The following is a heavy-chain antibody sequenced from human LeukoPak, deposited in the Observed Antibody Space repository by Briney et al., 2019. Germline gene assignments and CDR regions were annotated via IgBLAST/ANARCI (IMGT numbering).Heavy chain of an antibody. J-gene: IGHJ4*02. Sequence: PGGSLRLSCAASRFTLSTYWMSWVRQAPGKGLEWVAVIWYDGSNKYYADSVKGRFTISRDNSKNTLYLQMNSLRAEDTAVYYCARLIVGATTSVGDYWGQGALVTVSS. CDR1: RFTLSTYW. V-gene: IGHV3-33*08. D-gene: IGHD1-26*01. CDR2: IWYDGSNK. CDR3: ARLIVGATTSVGDY.